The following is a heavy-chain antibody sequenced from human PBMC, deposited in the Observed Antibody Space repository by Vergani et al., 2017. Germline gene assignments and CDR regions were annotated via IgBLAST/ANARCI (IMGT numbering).Heavy chain of an antibody. D-gene: IGHD5-18*01. Sequence: QVQLQESGPGLVKPSETLSLTCTVSGGSISSYYWSWIRQPPGKGLEWIGYIYYSGSTNYNPSLKSRVTISVDTSKNQFSLKLSSVTAADTAVYYCAREEYSYQYYYYYGMDVWGQGTTVTVSS. CDR3: AREEYSYQYYYYYGMDV. V-gene: IGHV4-59*01. J-gene: IGHJ6*02. CDR2: IYYSGST. CDR1: GGSISSYY.